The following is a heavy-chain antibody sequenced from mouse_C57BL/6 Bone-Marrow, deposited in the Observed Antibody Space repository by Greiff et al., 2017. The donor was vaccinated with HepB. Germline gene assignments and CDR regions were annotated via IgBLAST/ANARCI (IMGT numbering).Heavy chain of an antibody. D-gene: IGHD2-1*01. CDR2: IWSVEST. CDR1: GFSLTSYG. CDR3: AKEGYGNYDFDY. Sequence: VQGVESGPGLVQPSQSLSITCTVSGFSLTSYGVHWVRQPPGKGLEWLGVIWSVESTDYNAAFISRLSISKNNSKSQVFFKMNSLQADDTAIYYCAKEGYGNYDFDYWGQGTTLTVSS. J-gene: IGHJ2*01. V-gene: IGHV2-4*01.